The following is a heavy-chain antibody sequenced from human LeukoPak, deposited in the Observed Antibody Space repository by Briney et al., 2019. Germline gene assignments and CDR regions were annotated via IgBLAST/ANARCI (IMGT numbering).Heavy chain of an antibody. Sequence: SETLSLTCTVSGGSISSYYRSWIQQPPGKGLEWIGYIYYSGSTNYNPSLKSRVTISVDTYKNQFSLKLSSVTAADTAVYYCARIGHEDYYFDYWGQGTLVTVSS. CDR1: GGSISSYY. J-gene: IGHJ4*02. CDR2: IYYSGST. V-gene: IGHV4-59*01. CDR3: ARIGHEDYYFDY.